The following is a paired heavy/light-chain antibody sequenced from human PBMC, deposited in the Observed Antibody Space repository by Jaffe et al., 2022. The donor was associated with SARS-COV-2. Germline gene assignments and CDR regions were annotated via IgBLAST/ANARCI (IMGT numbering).Light chain of an antibody. CDR3: MQALQTPYT. CDR2: LGS. V-gene: IGKV2-28*01. CDR1: QSLLHSNGYNY. J-gene: IGKJ2*01. Sequence: DIVMTQSPLSLPVTPGEPASISCRSSQSLLHSNGYNYLDWYLQKPGQSPQLLIYLGSNRASGVPDRFSGSGSGTDFTLKISRVEAEDVGIYFCMQALQTPYTFGQGTKLEIK.
Heavy chain of an antibody. Sequence: EVQLLESGGGLVQPGGSLRLSCAASGFTFSSYAMSWVRQAPGKGLEWVSAISGSGGRTYHADSVKGRFTISRDNSKNTLYLQMNSLRAEDTAVYYCAKFRTYYDFWSGYFSHGMDVWGQGTTVTVSS. V-gene: IGHV3-23*01. CDR1: GFTFSSYA. CDR3: AKFRTYYDFWSGYFSHGMDV. J-gene: IGHJ6*02. CDR2: ISGSGGRT. D-gene: IGHD3-3*01.